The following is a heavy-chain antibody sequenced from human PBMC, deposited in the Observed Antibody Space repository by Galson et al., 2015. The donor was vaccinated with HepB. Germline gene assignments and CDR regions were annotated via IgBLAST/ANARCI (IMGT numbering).Heavy chain of an antibody. CDR1: GFPFSSYW. D-gene: IGHD3-22*01. J-gene: IGHJ4*02. Sequence: SLRLSCEASGFPFSSYWMSWVRQAPGKGLEWVANIKRDGSEKYYVDSVKGRFTFSRDNAKNSLYLQMNSLRAEDTAVYYCARAHIYDSRGYYCGVDYWGQGTLVTVSS. CDR3: ARAHIYDSRGYYCGVDY. CDR2: IKRDGSEK. V-gene: IGHV3-7*03.